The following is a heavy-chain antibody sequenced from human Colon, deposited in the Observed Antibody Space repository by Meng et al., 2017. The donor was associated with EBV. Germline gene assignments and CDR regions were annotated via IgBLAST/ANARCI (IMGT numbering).Heavy chain of an antibody. CDR2: IYYSGST. CDR3: ARVSSGWDYFDY. V-gene: IGHV4-31*03. D-gene: IGHD6-19*01. J-gene: IGHJ4*02. Sequence: QVQLKDSGPGLGKPSQTLSLPCTVSGGSVSSGGYYWTWIRQHPGKGLEWFGHIYYSGSTFYNPSLKRRVIISIDTSKNQFSLNLRSVTAADTAVYYCARVSSGWDYFDYWGQGTLVTVSS. CDR1: GGSVSSGGYY.